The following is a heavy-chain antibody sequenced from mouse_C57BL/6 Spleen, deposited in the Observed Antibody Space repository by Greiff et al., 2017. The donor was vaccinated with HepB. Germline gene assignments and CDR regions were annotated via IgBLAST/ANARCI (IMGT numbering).Heavy chain of an antibody. CDR1: GFTFSSYA. J-gene: IGHJ1*03. CDR3: ARLRDWYFDV. CDR2: ISDGGSYT. Sequence: DVMLVESGGGLVKPGGSLKLSCAASGFTFSSYAMSWVRQTPEKRLEWVATISDGGSYTYYPDNVKGRFTISRDNAKNNLYLQMSHLKSEDTAMYYWARLRDWYFDVWGTGTTVTVSS. D-gene: IGHD2-12*01. V-gene: IGHV5-4*03.